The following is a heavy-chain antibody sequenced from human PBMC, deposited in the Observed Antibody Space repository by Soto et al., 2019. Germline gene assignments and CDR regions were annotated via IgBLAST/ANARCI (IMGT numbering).Heavy chain of an antibody. D-gene: IGHD6-13*01. Sequence: GGSLRLSCAASGFTFSSYSMNWVRQAPGKGLEWVSSIGSSSSYIYYADSVKGRFTISRDNAKNSLYLQMNSLRAEDTAVYYCARDVLGSSWPSDYYYYYGTDVWGQGTTVTVSS. V-gene: IGHV3-21*01. CDR2: IGSSSSYI. CDR1: GFTFSSYS. J-gene: IGHJ6*02. CDR3: ARDVLGSSWPSDYYYYYGTDV.